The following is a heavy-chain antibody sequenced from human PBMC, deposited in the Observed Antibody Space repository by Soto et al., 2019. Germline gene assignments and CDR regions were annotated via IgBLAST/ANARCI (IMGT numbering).Heavy chain of an antibody. CDR2: ISGSGDST. J-gene: IGHJ4*02. V-gene: IGHV3-23*01. Sequence: GGSLRLSCAASGFTFSSYPMSWVRQALGEGLEWVSVISGSGDSTYYADSVKGRFSISRDNSKNTLYLHMNSLRAEDTAVYYCARLWVLDYWGQGALVTVSS. D-gene: IGHD1-26*01. CDR1: GFTFSSYP. CDR3: ARLWVLDY.